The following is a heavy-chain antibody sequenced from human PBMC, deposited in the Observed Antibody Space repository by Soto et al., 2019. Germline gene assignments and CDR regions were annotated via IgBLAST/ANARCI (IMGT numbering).Heavy chain of an antibody. V-gene: IGHV3-11*03. D-gene: IGHD3-22*01. CDR2: ISSSSSYT. J-gene: IGHJ4*02. CDR1: GFTFSDYY. CDR3: ANLLPAYYGSSGLSGTLGY. Sequence: GGSLRLSCAASGFTFSDYYMSGIRQAPGKGLEWVSYISSSSSYTNYADSVKGRFTISRDNAKNSLYLQMNSLRAEDTAVYYCANLLPAYYGSSGLSGTLGYWGQGTLVTVSS.